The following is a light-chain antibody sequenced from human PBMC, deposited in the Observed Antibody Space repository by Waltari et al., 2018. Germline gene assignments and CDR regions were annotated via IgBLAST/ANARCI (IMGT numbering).Light chain of an antibody. CDR1: QSVIRA. J-gene: IGKJ1*01. CDR2: GAS. CDR3: QHYLRLPVT. Sequence: EIVLTQSPGTLSLSLGERATVSCRTSQSVIRALAWYPQKPGQAPSLLIYGASTRATGIPDRFSCSGSGTDFRLAISRMEPDDFAVYYCQHYLRLPVTFGQGTTVEI. V-gene: IGKV3-20*01.